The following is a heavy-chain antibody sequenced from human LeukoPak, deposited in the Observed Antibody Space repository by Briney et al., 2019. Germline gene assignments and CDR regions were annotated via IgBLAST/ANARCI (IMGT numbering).Heavy chain of an antibody. V-gene: IGHV3-74*01. Sequence: GGSLRLSCAASGNYWMHWVRQAPGKGLVWVSHINSDGSWTSYADSVKGRFTISKDNAKNTVYLQMNSLRAEDTAVYYCVSFYETYWGRGTLVTAS. CDR1: GNYW. D-gene: IGHD2/OR15-2a*01. J-gene: IGHJ4*02. CDR2: INSDGSWT. CDR3: VSFYETY.